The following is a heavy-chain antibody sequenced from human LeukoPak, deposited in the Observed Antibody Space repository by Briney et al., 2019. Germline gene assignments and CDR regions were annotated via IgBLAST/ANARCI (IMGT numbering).Heavy chain of an antibody. CDR3: ARGRGYYDSSGYYYWFDP. CDR1: GYTFTSYD. CDR2: INPNSGNT. D-gene: IGHD3-22*01. V-gene: IGHV1-8*01. J-gene: IGHJ5*02. Sequence: ASVKVSCKASGYTFTSYDISWVRQATGQGLEWMGWINPNSGNTGYAQKFQGRVTMTRNTSISTAYMELSSLRSEDTAVYYCARGRGYYDSSGYYYWFDPWGQGTLVTVSS.